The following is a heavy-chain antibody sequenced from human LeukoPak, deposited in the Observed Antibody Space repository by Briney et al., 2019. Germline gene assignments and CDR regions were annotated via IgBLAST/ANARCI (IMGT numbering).Heavy chain of an antibody. D-gene: IGHD2-2*01. CDR2: INPYSGGT. CDR3: ARICSSTSCVGH. J-gene: IGHJ4*02. V-gene: IGHV1-2*02. Sequence: ASVKVSCKASGYTFTGYYMHWVRQAPGQGLEWMGWINPYSGGTNYAQKFQGRVTMTRDTSISTAYMELSRLRSDDTAVYYCARICSSTSCVGHWGQGTLVTVSS. CDR1: GYTFTGYY.